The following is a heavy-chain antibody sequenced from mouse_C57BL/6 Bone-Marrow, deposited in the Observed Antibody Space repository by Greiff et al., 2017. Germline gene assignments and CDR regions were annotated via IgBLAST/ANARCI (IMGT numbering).Heavy chain of an antibody. CDR3: ARGDGNYRFAY. D-gene: IGHD2-1*01. CDR2: INPGSGGT. Sequence: QVQLQQSGAELVRPGTSVKVSCKASGYAFTNYLIEWVKQRPGQGLEWIGEINPGSGGTNYNEKFKGKATLTADKSSSTVYLQLSSLTSEDSAVYFCARGDGNYRFAYWGRGTLVTVSA. CDR1: GYAFTNYL. J-gene: IGHJ3*01. V-gene: IGHV1-54*01.